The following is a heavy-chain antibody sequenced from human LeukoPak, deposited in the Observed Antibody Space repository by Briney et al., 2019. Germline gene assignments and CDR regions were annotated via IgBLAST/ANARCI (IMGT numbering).Heavy chain of an antibody. Sequence: PGGSLRLSCAASGFTFSNYDMNWVRQAPGKGLEWVSAISGSGGSTYYADSVKGRFTISRDNSKNTLYLQMNSLRAEDTAVCYCLTGYNHAVDWFDPWGQGTLVTVSS. D-gene: IGHD3-9*01. CDR2: ISGSGGST. CDR3: LTGYNHAVDWFDP. J-gene: IGHJ5*02. CDR1: GFTFSNYD. V-gene: IGHV3-23*01.